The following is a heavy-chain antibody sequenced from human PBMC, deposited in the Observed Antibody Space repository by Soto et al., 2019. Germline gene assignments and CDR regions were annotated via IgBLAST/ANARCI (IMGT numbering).Heavy chain of an antibody. CDR2: IIPIFGTA. Sequence: SVKVSCKASGGTFSSYAISWVRQAPGQGLEWMGGIIPIFGTANYAQKFQGRVTITADESTSTAYMELSSLRSEDTAGYYCARGAAAGTGWFDPWGQGTLVTVSS. CDR1: GGTFSSYA. CDR3: ARGAAAGTGWFDP. D-gene: IGHD6-13*01. V-gene: IGHV1-69*13. J-gene: IGHJ5*02.